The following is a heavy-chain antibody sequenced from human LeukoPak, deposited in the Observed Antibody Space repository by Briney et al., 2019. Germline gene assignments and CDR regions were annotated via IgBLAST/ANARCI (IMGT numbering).Heavy chain of an antibody. CDR1: GGSVSSGSYY. CDR3: AREITMVRGVSHAFDI. J-gene: IGHJ3*02. Sequence: SETLSLTCTVSGGSVSSGSYYWSWTRQPPGKGLEWIGYIYYSGSTNYNPSLKSRVTISVDASKNQFSLKLSSGTAADTAVYYCAREITMVRGVSHAFDIWGQGTMVTVSS. V-gene: IGHV4-61*01. CDR2: IYYSGST. D-gene: IGHD3-10*01.